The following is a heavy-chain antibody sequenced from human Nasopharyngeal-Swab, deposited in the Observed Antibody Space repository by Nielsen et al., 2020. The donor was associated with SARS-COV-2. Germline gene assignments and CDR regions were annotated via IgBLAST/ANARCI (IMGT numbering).Heavy chain of an antibody. D-gene: IGHD2-2*01. J-gene: IGHJ5*02. CDR1: GGTFSSYA. Sequence: SVKVSCKASGGTFSSYAISWVRQAPGQGLEWMGGIIPIFGTANYAQKFQGRVTITADESTSTAYMELSSLRSEDTAVYYCAREAPDEGVVVPAAMGGSWFDPWGQGTLVTVSS. CDR3: AREAPDEGVVVPAAMGGSWFDP. CDR2: IIPIFGTA. V-gene: IGHV1-69*13.